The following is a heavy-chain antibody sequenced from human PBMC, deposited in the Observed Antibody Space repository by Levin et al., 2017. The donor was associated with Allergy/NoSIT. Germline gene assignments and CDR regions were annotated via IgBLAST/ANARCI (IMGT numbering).Heavy chain of an antibody. CDR1: GGTFSSYA. CDR3: ARASTGWPEYFQH. Sequence: KISCKASGGTFSSYAISWVRQAPGQGLEWMGRIIPILGIANYAQKFQGRVTITADKSTSTAYMELSSLRSEDTAVYYCARASTGWPEYFQHWGQGTLVTVSS. CDR2: IIPILGIA. J-gene: IGHJ1*01. D-gene: IGHD2-2*01. V-gene: IGHV1-69*04.